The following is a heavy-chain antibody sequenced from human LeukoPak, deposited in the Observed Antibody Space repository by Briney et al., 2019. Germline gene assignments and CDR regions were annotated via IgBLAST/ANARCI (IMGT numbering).Heavy chain of an antibody. CDR3: AREGVTIFGVVIIHDAFDI. D-gene: IGHD3-3*01. CDR2: ISYDGSNK. J-gene: IGHJ3*02. CDR1: GFTFSSYA. Sequence: GGSLRLSCAASGFTFSSYAMHWVRQAPGKGLEWVAVISYDGSNKYYADSVKGRFTISRDNSKNTLYLQMNSLRAEDTAVYYCAREGVTIFGVVIIHDAFDIWGQGTMVTVSS. V-gene: IGHV3-30-3*01.